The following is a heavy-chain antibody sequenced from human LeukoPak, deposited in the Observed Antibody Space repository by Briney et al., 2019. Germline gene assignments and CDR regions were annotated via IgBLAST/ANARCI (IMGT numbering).Heavy chain of an antibody. CDR1: GFTFSSYG. Sequence: GGSLRLSCAASGFTFSSYGMHWVRQAPGKGLEWVAFIRYDGSNKYYADSVKGRFTISRDNSKNTLYLQMNSLRADDTAVYYCAKDSQPYDYVWGSYRRTAYYFDYWGQGTLVTVSS. J-gene: IGHJ4*02. V-gene: IGHV3-30*02. CDR3: AKDSQPYDYVWGSYRRTAYYFDY. CDR2: IRYDGSNK. D-gene: IGHD3-16*02.